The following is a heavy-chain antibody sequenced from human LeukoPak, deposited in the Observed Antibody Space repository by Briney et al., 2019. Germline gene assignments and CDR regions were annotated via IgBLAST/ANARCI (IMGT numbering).Heavy chain of an antibody. CDR2: ISGYNGDT. J-gene: IGHJ6*02. CDR3: ARESIAAADKYYYYYYGMDV. Sequence: EASVKVSCKPSGYTFTSYGIAWVRQAPGQGLEWMGWISGYNGDTDYAQTLQGRVTMTTATSTTTAYMELRGLTSADTAVYYCARESIAAADKYYYYYYGMDVWGQGTTVTVSS. D-gene: IGHD6-13*01. CDR1: GYTFTSYG. V-gene: IGHV1-18*01.